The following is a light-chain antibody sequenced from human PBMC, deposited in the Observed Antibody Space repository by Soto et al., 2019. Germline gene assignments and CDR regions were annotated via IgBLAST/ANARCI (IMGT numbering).Light chain of an antibody. J-gene: IGLJ1*01. Sequence: QSVLTQPPSASGSPGQSVTISCTGTSSDVGGYNLVSWYQQHPGKAPQLMIYEVNKRPSGVPDRFSGSKSGNTASLTVSGLQAEYEADYYCCSYADNNLYVLCTGT. CDR2: EVN. CDR1: SSDVGGYNL. V-gene: IGLV2-8*01. CDR3: CSYADNNLYV.